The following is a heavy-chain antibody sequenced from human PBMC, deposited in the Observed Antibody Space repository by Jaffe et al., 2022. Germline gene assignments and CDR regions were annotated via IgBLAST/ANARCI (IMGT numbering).Heavy chain of an antibody. D-gene: IGHD1-26*01. CDR3: ARTPRGGSYYFDY. J-gene: IGHJ4*02. Sequence: EVQLVESGGGLVQPGGSLRLSCAASGFTVSSNYMSWVRQAPGKGLEWVSVIYSGGSTYYADSVKGRFTISRHNSKNTLYLQMNSLRAEDTAVYYCARTPRGGSYYFDYWGQGTLVTVSS. CDR1: GFTVSSNY. V-gene: IGHV3-53*04. CDR2: IYSGGST.